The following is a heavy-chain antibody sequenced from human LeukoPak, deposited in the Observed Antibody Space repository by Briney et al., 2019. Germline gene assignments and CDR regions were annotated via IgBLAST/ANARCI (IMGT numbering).Heavy chain of an antibody. CDR1: GYTFTGYY. CDR3: ARDVGYCSSTSCYRREVTFDY. J-gene: IGHJ4*02. V-gene: IGHV1-2*02. CDR2: INPNSGGT. D-gene: IGHD2-2*02. Sequence: APVKVSCKASGYTFTGYYMHWVRQAPGQGLEWMGWINPNSGGTNYAQKFQGRVTMTRDTSISTAYMELSRLRSDDTAVYYCARDVGYCSSTSCYRREVTFDYWGQGTLVTVSS.